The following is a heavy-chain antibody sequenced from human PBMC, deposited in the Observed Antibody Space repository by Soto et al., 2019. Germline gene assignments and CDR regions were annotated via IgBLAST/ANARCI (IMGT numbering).Heavy chain of an antibody. V-gene: IGHV3-23*01. D-gene: IGHD5-18*01. CDR2: IAASGIST. CDR1: GFTFADFA. CDR3: ASLAIFYQSTAMSDY. Sequence: EVQLLESGGGLVQPGVSLRLSCAASGFTFADFAMTWVRQAPGKGLELISTIAASGISTYYADSVKGRFTIPRENSKKMLYLQMQTLRADDPVAYYCASLAIFYQSTAMSDYRSQGTLVIVPS. J-gene: IGHJ4*02.